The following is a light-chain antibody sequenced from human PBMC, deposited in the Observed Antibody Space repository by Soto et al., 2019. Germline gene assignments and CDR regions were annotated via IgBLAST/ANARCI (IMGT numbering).Light chain of an antibody. V-gene: IGLV2-14*02. Sequence: QSVLTQPASVSGSPGQSITISCSGTSNDVGGYDLVSWYQQHPGKAPRLIIYEATKRPSGVSDRFSASKSGNTASLTISALQAEDEADYYCSSFTSAYTFVFGSGTKVTVL. CDR1: SNDVGGYDL. CDR2: EAT. J-gene: IGLJ1*01. CDR3: SSFTSAYTFV.